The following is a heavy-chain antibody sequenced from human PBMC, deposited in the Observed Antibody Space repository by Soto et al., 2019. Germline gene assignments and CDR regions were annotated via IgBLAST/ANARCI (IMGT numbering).Heavy chain of an antibody. J-gene: IGHJ4*02. Sequence: QVRLVESGGGVVQPGGSLRLSCATSGFSLSSYAMHWVRQAPGKGLEWVALMSYDETKKYYADSVKSRFTNSRDTSKNTLFLQITNLKVEDTAVYYCAKDRRDGDFMHILVVDFWGQGALVTVSS. CDR2: MSYDETKK. CDR3: AKDRRDGDFMHILVVDF. CDR1: GFSLSSYA. V-gene: IGHV3-30*18. D-gene: IGHD2-15*01.